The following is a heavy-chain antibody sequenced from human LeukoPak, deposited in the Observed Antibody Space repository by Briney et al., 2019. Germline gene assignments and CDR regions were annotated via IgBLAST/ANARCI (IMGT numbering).Heavy chain of an antibody. CDR3: ARDTMGWNYYGLDV. V-gene: IGHV3-48*03. CDR2: IDSSGSLI. CDR1: GFTFRSYE. J-gene: IGHJ6*02. Sequence: GGSLRLSCTASGFTFRSYEMNWVRQAPGKGLEWVSYIDSSGSLIYYADSVKGRFTISRDKPNNLLFLQMNSLTAEDTAVYYCARDTMGWNYYGLDVWGQGTTVTVSS. D-gene: IGHD3-10*01.